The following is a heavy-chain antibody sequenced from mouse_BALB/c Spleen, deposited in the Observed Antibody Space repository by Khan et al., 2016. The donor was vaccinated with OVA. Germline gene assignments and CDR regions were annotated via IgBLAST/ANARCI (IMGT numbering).Heavy chain of an antibody. V-gene: IGHV1S22*01. D-gene: IGHD2-12*01. CDR1: GYTFTSYW. Sequence: LQQPGSELVRPGASVKLSCKASGYTFTSYWMHWVKQRPGQGLEWIGDIYPGSGSTNYDEKFKSKATLTVDTSSSTAYMQLSSLTSEDSAVYYGARWSYWLAYWGQGTLVTVSA. CDR2: IYPGSGST. J-gene: IGHJ3*01. CDR3: ARWSYWLAY.